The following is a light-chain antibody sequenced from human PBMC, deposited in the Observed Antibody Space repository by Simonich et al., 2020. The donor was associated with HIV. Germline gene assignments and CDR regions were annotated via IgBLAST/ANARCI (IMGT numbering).Light chain of an antibody. CDR2: KAS. J-gene: IGKJ1*01. V-gene: IGKV1-5*03. Sequence: DIQMTQSPSTLSASVGDRVTITCRASQRINNWLAWYQQKPGKAPKLLIYKASTLESGVPSTFSGSGSGTEFTLTISSLQPDDFATYYCQQYNSHFPTFGQGTKVEIK. CDR3: QQYNSHFPT. CDR1: QRINNW.